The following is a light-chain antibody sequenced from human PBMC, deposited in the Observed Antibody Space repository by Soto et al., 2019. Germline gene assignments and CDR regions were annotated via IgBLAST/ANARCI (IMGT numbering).Light chain of an antibody. Sequence: EVVLTQSPGTLSLSPGDTATLSWKASQSLTFTHLAWPLAWYQQRPGQAPRLLVYGASTRAAGIADRFSVIGSGTDFTLTISRLEPEEFAVDDCQQYGSSGTFGQGTKVDIK. CDR2: GAS. J-gene: IGKJ1*01. CDR1: QSLTFTH. V-gene: IGKV3-20*01. CDR3: QQYGSSGT.